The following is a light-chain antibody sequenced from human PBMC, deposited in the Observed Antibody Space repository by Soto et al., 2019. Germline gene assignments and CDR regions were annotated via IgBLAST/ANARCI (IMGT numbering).Light chain of an antibody. CDR2: GAF. CDR1: QSVSSY. Sequence: ELVLTQSPATLSLSPGERATLSCRASQSVSSYLAWYQQKHGQAPRLLIYGAFSRDNGIPVRFSGRASWTDFTLIISRLEPEDVEVYYCQQYGSLPKTFGQGTKVDI. CDR3: QQYGSLPKT. V-gene: IGKV3-20*01. J-gene: IGKJ1*01.